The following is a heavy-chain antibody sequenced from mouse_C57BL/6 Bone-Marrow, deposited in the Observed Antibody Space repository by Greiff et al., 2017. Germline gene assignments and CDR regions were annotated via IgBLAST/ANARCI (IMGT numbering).Heavy chain of an antibody. CDR3: GRGTNYGSYYDY. J-gene: IGHJ2*01. CDR1: GYTFTSYW. D-gene: IGHD1-1*01. CDR2: IYPDSGST. Sequence: QVQLQQPGAELVKPGASVKLSCKASGYTFTSYWVHWVKQRPGQGLEWIGMIYPDSGSTNYNEKFKSKATLTVDKSSSTAYMQLSSLTSEDSAVYYCGRGTNYGSYYDYWGQGTTLTVSS. V-gene: IGHV1-64*01.